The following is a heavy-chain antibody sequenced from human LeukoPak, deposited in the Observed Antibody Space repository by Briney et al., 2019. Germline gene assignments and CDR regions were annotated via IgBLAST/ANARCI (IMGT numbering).Heavy chain of an antibody. J-gene: IGHJ4*02. CDR1: GYTFTGYY. V-gene: IGHV1-2*02. D-gene: IGHD3-22*01. CDR2: INPNSGGT. Sequence: GASVKVSCKASGYTFTGYYMHSVRQAPGQGLEWMGWINPNSGGTNYAQKFQGRVTMTRDTSISTAYMELSRLRSDDTAVYYCARATRGIVLVISPIGYWGQGTLVTVSS. CDR3: ARATRGIVLVISPIGY.